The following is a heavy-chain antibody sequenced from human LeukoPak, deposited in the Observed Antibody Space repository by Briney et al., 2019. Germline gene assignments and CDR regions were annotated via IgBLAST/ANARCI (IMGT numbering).Heavy chain of an antibody. Sequence: ASVKVSCKASGGTFSSYAISWVRQAPGQGLEWMGGIIPIFGTANYAQKFQGRVTITADKSTSTAYMELSSLRSEDTAVYYCARVVGGDSSGYYYAPKSYWYFDLWGRGTLVTVSS. CDR3: ARVVGGDSSGYYYAPKSYWYFDL. CDR2: IIPIFGTA. V-gene: IGHV1-69*06. J-gene: IGHJ2*01. D-gene: IGHD3-22*01. CDR1: GGTFSSYA.